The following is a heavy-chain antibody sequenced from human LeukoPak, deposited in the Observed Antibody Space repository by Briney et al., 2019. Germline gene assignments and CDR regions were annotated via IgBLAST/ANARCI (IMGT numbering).Heavy chain of an antibody. V-gene: IGHV1-18*01. J-gene: IGHJ4*02. CDR1: GYTFTSYG. D-gene: IGHD3-3*01. Sequence: ASVKVSCKASGYTFTSYGISWVRQAPGQGLEWMGWISAYNGNTNYAQKLQGRVTMTTDTSTSTAYMELRSLRSDDTAVYYCARDGDDFWSGYYVRYWGQGTLVTVSS. CDR3: ARDGDDFWSGYYVRY. CDR2: ISAYNGNT.